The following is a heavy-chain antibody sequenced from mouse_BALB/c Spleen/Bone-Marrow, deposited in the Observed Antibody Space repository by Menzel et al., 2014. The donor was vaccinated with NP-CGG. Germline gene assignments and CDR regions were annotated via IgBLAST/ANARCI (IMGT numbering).Heavy chain of an antibody. D-gene: IGHD2-4*01. J-gene: IGHJ3*01. CDR1: GFSLTSYG. CDR3: ASLIYYDYPLFAY. V-gene: IGHV2-9*02. Sequence: QVQLKDSGPGLVAPSQSLSIPCTVSGFSLTSYGVHWVRQPPGKGLEWLGVICAGGSTNYNSALMSRLSISKDNSKSQVFLKMNSLQTDDTAMYYCASLIYYDYPLFAYCGQGALVPVSA. CDR2: ICAGGST.